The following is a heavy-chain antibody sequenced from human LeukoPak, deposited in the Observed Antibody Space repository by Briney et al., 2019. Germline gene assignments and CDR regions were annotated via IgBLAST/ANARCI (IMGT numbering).Heavy chain of an antibody. CDR3: ARIGAADSGWFDP. CDR1: GGSISSYY. D-gene: IGHD6-13*01. Sequence: SETLSLTCTVSGGSISSYYWSWIRQPPGKGLEWIGYIYYSGSTNYNPSLKSRVTISVDTSKNQFSLKLSSVTAADTAVYYCARIGAADSGWFDPWGQGTLVTVSS. V-gene: IGHV4-59*01. J-gene: IGHJ5*02. CDR2: IYYSGST.